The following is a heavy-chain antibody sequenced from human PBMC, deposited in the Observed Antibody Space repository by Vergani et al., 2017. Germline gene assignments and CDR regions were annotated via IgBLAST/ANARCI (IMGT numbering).Heavy chain of an antibody. Sequence: QVQLVQSGGGVVQPGGSLRLSCVASGFTINRYGMQWVRQGKGKGLEWVAYVLFDGSNEYYADSVKGRFIVSRDNSNDALYLQMNSLRTYDTAVYYGASDLAYCHEGSCALWGQGSVVTVSS. CDR3: ASDLAYCHEGSCAL. D-gene: IGHD2-15*01. CDR2: VLFDGSNE. J-gene: IGHJ4*02. V-gene: IGHV3-30*02. CDR1: GFTINRYG.